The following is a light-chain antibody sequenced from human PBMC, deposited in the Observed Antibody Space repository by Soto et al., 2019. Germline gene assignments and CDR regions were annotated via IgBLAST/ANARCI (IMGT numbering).Light chain of an antibody. V-gene: IGKV3-11*01. CDR2: DTS. Sequence: EIVLTQSPATLSLTPGERATLSCRASQSVGSFLAWYQQKPGQAPRLLIYDTSIRATGIPARFSGSGSGTDFALTISSLEPEDFAVYYCQQRSNWPLVTFGQGTRLEIK. J-gene: IGKJ5*01. CDR1: QSVGSF. CDR3: QQRSNWPLVT.